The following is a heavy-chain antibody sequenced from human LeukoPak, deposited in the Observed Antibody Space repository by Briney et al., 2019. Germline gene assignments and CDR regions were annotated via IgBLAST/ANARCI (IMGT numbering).Heavy chain of an antibody. V-gene: IGHV3-9*01. J-gene: IGHJ6*03. D-gene: IGHD2/OR15-2a*01. CDR1: GFTFDDYA. Sequence: PGGSLRLSCAASGFTFDDYAMHWVRQAPGKGLEWVSGISWNSGSIGYADSVKGRFTISRDNPKNSLYLQMNSLRAEDPALYYCPKDLYDDSADMGVWGKGITVTVS. CDR2: ISWNSGSI. CDR3: PKDLYDDSADMGV.